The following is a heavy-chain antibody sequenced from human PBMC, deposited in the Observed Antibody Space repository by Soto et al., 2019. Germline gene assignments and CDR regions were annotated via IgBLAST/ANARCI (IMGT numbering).Heavy chain of an antibody. J-gene: IGHJ5*02. CDR1: GGSISSYY. V-gene: IGHV4-59*08. CDR3: ARQHIAATRLIWFDP. CDR2: IHYSGST. D-gene: IGHD2-15*01. Sequence: SETLSLSCTVSGGSISSYYWNWIRQPPGKGLEWIGYIHYSGSTNYNPSLKSRVTISVDTSQNQFSLKLSSVTAADTAVYYCARQHIAATRLIWFDPWGQGTLVTVSS.